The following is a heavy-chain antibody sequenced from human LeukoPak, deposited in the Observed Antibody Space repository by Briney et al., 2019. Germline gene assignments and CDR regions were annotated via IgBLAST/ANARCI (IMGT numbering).Heavy chain of an antibody. Sequence: GASVRVSCKASGYTFTSYDINWVRQATGQGLEWMGWMNPNSGNTGYAQKFQGRVTITRNTSISTAYMELSSLRSEDTAVYYCARAAGTQGNFGVVSDYWGQGTLVTVSS. J-gene: IGHJ4*02. CDR1: GYTFTSYD. CDR2: MNPNSGNT. D-gene: IGHD3-3*01. CDR3: ARAAGTQGNFGVVSDY. V-gene: IGHV1-8*03.